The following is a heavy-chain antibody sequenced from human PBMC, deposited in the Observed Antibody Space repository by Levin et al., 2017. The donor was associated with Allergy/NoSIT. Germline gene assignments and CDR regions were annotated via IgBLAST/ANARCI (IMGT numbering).Heavy chain of an antibody. Sequence: PSETLSLTCAASGFNFDNYGLSWVRQSPGKGLEWVSGISRSGANTYYADSVKGRFTVSRDNSENTMTLHMNNLRVEDAALYYCAKQGKDWKFDFWGGQYYFDSWGQGTLVAVSP. CDR2: ISRSGANT. D-gene: IGHD3-3*01. CDR1: GFNFDNYG. J-gene: IGHJ4*02. V-gene: IGHV3-23*01. CDR3: AKQGKDWKFDFWGGQYYFDS.